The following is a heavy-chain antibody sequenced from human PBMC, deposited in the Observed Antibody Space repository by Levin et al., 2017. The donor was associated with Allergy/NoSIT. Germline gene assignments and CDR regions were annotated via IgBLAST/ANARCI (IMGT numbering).Heavy chain of an antibody. V-gene: IGHV3-66*01. CDR2: MYSGSST. J-gene: IGHJ6*03. CDR3: ARVVYGRGATIYSYYYMDV. CDR1: GFSVSSNC. Sequence: GESLKISCAVSGFSVSSNCMSWVRQAPGKGLEWVSVMYSGSSTYIADSVKGRFTISRDNSKNTLFLQMSSLRAEDTALYYCARVVYGRGATIYSYYYMDVWGKGTTVTVSS. D-gene: IGHD5-24*01.